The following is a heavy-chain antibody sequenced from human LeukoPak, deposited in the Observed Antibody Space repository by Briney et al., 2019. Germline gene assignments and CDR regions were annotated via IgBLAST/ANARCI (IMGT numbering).Heavy chain of an antibody. CDR3: ARHGAGTTVDY. CDR2: IYPGDSDT. J-gene: IGHJ4*02. CDR1: GSIFTSYW. Sequence: PGASLQISCEGSGSIFTSYWIGWVRPLPGKRLEWMGIIYPGDSDTRYSPSFQGQVTISADKSISTAYLQWSRLKASDTAMYCCARHGAGTTVDYWGQGTLVTVSS. D-gene: IGHD1-7*01. V-gene: IGHV5-51*01.